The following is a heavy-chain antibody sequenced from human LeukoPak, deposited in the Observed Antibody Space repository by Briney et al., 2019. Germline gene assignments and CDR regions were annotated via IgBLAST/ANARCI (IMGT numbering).Heavy chain of an antibody. D-gene: IGHD2-15*01. Sequence: PGGSLRLSCAASGFTFNDYYMSWIRQAPGKGLEWVSYISSSGDTIYYADSVKGRFTISRDNAKNSLCLQMNSLRAEDTAVYYCARGSGHYTGSLDYWGQGTLVTVSS. J-gene: IGHJ4*02. V-gene: IGHV3-11*04. CDR2: ISSSGDTI. CDR3: ARGSGHYTGSLDY. CDR1: GFTFNDYY.